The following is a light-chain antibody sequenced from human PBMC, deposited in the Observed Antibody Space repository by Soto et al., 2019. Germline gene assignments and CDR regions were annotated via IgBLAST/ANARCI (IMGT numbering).Light chain of an antibody. CDR3: AAWDASLGGFYV. Sequence: QSVLTQPPSASGTPGQRVTISCSGSRSSIGSNTVNWYQHLPGRAPKLLIYSNNHRPSGVPDRFSAPKTGASASLAISGLQSEDEGDYYCAAWDASLGGFYVFGTGTKVTVL. CDR1: RSSIGSNT. V-gene: IGLV1-44*01. J-gene: IGLJ1*01. CDR2: SNN.